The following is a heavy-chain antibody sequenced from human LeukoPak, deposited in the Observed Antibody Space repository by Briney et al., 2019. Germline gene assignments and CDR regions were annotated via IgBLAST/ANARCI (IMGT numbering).Heavy chain of an antibody. D-gene: IGHD2-15*01. CDR2: ASSSGGGT. Sequence: GGSLRLSCAASGFTFNTYAMSWVRQAPGKGLEWVSAASSSGGGTYYTDSVKGRFTISRDNSKHTLYLQMNSLRGEDTAIYYCAKGGQVVGNWFDPWGQGTLVTVSS. V-gene: IGHV3-23*01. J-gene: IGHJ5*02. CDR3: AKGGQVVGNWFDP. CDR1: GFTFNTYA.